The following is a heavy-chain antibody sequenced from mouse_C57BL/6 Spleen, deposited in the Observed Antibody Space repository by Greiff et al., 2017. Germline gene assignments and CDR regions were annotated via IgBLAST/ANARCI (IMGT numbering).Heavy chain of an antibody. D-gene: IGHD2-4*01. J-gene: IGHJ2*01. Sequence: EVQLVESGGGLVKPGGSLKLSCAASGFTFSSYAMSWVRQTPEKRLEWVATISGGGSYTYYPDNVKGRFTISRDNAKNNLYLQMSHLKAEDTAMYYCERDGLRPFDHGGQGTTLTVST. CDR2: ISGGGSYT. CDR3: ERDGLRPFDH. V-gene: IGHV5-4*01. CDR1: GFTFSSYA.